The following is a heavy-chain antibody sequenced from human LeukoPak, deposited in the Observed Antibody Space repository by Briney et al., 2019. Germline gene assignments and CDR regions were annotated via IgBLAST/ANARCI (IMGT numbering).Heavy chain of an antibody. Sequence: GGSLRLSCAASGFTFSNFAMSWVRQAPGKGLEWVADIKPDGSEGYYVDSVKGRFTISGDNAKNSLYLQMNSLRAEDTAVYSCARDSKLRSGGLFDPWGQGTLVTVSS. V-gene: IGHV3-7*01. D-gene: IGHD2-15*01. CDR2: IKPDGSEG. CDR1: GFTFSNFA. CDR3: ARDSKLRSGGLFDP. J-gene: IGHJ5*02.